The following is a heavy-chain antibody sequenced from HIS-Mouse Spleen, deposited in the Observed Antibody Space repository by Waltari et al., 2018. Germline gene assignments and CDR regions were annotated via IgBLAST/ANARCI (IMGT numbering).Heavy chain of an antibody. CDR3: AREIPYSSSWYDWYFDL. V-gene: IGHV4-39*07. D-gene: IGHD6-13*01. Sequence: QLQLQESGPGLVKPSETLSLTCTVSRGPFSSRSYYLGWFRQPPGKGLEWIGGIYYSGSTYYNPSLKSRVTISVDTSKNQFSLKLSSVTAADTAVYYCAREIPYSSSWYDWYFDLWGRGTLVTVSS. CDR1: RGPFSSRSYY. CDR2: IYYSGST. J-gene: IGHJ2*01.